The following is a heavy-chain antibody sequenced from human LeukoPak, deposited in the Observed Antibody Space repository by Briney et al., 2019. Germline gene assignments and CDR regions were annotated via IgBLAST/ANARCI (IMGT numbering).Heavy chain of an antibody. CDR1: GYTFTRYG. CDR2: ISAYNGNT. D-gene: IGHD3-9*01. J-gene: IGHJ4*02. Sequence: ASVKVSCKASGYTFTRYGISWVRQAPGQGLEWMGWISAYNGNTNYAQKLQGRVTMTTDTSTSTAYMGLRSLRSVDTAVYYCARAPNFDWLLSPFDYWGQGTLVTVSS. V-gene: IGHV1-18*01. CDR3: ARAPNFDWLLSPFDY.